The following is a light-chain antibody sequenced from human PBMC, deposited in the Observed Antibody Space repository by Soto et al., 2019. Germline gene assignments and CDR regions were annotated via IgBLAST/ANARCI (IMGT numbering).Light chain of an antibody. CDR2: AAS. CDR3: QLSHTTLT. CDR1: QSISSY. V-gene: IGKV1-39*01. Sequence: IQMNQSPSSLSASIGDRVTITCRASQSISSYLNWYQQKPGKAPKLLIYAASSLQSGVPSRFSGSGSGTDFTLTISSLQPEDSATYYCQLSHTTLTFGQVRLLEI. J-gene: IGKJ5*01.